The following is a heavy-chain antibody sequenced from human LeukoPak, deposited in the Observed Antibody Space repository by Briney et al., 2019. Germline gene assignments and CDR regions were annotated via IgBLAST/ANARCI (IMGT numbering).Heavy chain of an antibody. CDR1: GGSVSSSNFY. CDR2: IYYSGST. D-gene: IGHD2/OR15-2a*01. J-gene: IGHJ6*02. Sequence: SQTLSLTCTVSGGSVSSSNFYWAWIRQPPGKGLEWIGNIYYSGSTYYSPSLTSRVTVSVDTSENQFSLKLSSVTAADTAVYYCARAHSIASYYYGVDVWGQGTTVTVSS. CDR3: ARAHSIASYYYGVDV. V-gene: IGHV4-39*07.